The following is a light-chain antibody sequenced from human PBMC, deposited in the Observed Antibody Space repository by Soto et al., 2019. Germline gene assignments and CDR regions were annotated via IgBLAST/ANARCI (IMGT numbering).Light chain of an antibody. J-gene: IGLJ1*01. V-gene: IGLV2-14*01. CDR2: EVT. Sequence: QSVLTQPASVSGSPGQSITISCTGTSGDIGSYNRFSWYPQHPGNAPNLIIYEVTDRPSGVSNRFSGSKSGNTASLTISGLQAEDEAEYFCSSYTNTITGACGFGTGTKVTVL. CDR1: SGDIGSYNR. CDR3: SSYTNTITGACG.